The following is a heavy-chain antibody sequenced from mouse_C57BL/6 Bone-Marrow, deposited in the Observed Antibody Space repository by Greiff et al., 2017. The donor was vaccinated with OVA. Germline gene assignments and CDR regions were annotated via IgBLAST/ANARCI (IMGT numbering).Heavy chain of an antibody. Sequence: VPLPPSFASLFMPCSSFNFSFTSSFFNIKHTYMHCVNHIPEQGLEWIGRIDPANGNTKYAPKFQGKATITADTSSNTAYLQLSSLTSEDTAIYYCATTVVAQDYFDYWGQGTTLTVSS. CDR3: ATTVVAQDYFDY. CDR2: IDPANGNT. V-gene: IGHV14-3*01. J-gene: IGHJ2*01. CDR1: FFNIKHTY. D-gene: IGHD1-1*01.